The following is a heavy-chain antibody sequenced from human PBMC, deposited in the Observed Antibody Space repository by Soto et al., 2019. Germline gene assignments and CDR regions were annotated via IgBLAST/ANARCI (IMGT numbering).Heavy chain of an antibody. D-gene: IGHD6-13*01. CDR1: GFTFSTYA. V-gene: IGHV3-23*01. CDR2: ISAGGGST. Sequence: GGSLRLSCAASGFTFSTYAMTWVRQAPGKGLEWVSTISAGGGSTYYADSVKGRFTISRDTSKNTLYLQMNSLRAEDTAVYYCAKDSKAYSSSWYMYYWGQGTLVTVSS. J-gene: IGHJ4*02. CDR3: AKDSKAYSSSWYMYY.